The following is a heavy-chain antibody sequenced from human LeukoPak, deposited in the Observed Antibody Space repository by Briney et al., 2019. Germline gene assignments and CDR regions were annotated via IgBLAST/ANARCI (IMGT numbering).Heavy chain of an antibody. CDR1: GFTFSSYA. J-gene: IGHJ3*02. Sequence: GGSLRPSCAASGFTFSSYAMSWVRQAPGKGLEWVSAISGSGGSTYYADSVKGRFTISRDNSKNTLYLQMNSLRAEDTAVYYCAKDAALDDYGDPWGAFDIWGQGTMVTVSS. CDR2: ISGSGGST. V-gene: IGHV3-23*01. D-gene: IGHD4-17*01. CDR3: AKDAALDDYGDPWGAFDI.